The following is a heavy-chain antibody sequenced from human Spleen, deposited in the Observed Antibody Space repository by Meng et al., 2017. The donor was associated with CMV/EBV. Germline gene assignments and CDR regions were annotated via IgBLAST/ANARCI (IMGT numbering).Heavy chain of an antibody. CDR3: ARSWYSSSTHWFDP. CDR2: INPGGGST. D-gene: IGHD6-13*01. V-gene: IGHV1-46*01. J-gene: IGHJ5*02. Sequence: KASGYPLTNYYMHWVRQAPGQGLEWMGVINPGGGSTSYAQKFQGRVTMTRDTSTSTVYMELSSLRSEDTAVYYCARSWYSSSTHWFDPWGQGTLVTVSS. CDR1: GYPLTNYY.